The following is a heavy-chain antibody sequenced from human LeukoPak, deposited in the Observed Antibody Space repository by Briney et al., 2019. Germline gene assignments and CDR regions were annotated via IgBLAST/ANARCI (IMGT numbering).Heavy chain of an antibody. CDR1: GYTFTGYY. D-gene: IGHD3-10*01. J-gene: IGHJ5*02. Sequence: GASVKVSCMASGYTFTGYYMHWVRQAPGQGLEWMGWINPNSGGTNYAQKFQGRVTMTRDTSISTAYMELSRLRSDDTAVYYCARDRVRITMVRGAKNWFDPWGQGTLVTVSS. CDR3: ARDRVRITMVRGAKNWFDP. CDR2: INPNSGGT. V-gene: IGHV1-2*02.